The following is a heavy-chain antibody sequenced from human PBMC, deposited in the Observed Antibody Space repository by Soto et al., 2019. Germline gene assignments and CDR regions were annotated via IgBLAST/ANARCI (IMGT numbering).Heavy chain of an antibody. D-gene: IGHD3-16*02. CDR1: GYTFGSAW. CDR3: ARAINPLTAPDFNWFDP. CDR2: INPNSGGT. V-gene: IGHV1-2*02. Sequence: PGESLKISCKAVGYTFGSAWIGWVRQAPGQGLEWMGWINPNSGGTNYAQKFQGRVTMTRDTSISTAYMELSRLRSDDTAVYYCARAINPLTAPDFNWFDPWGQGTLVTVSS. J-gene: IGHJ5*02.